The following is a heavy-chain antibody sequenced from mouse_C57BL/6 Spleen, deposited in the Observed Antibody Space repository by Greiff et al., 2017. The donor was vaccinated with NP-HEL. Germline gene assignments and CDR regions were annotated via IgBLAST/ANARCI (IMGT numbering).Heavy chain of an antibody. Sequence: VQGVESGPGLVQPSQSLSITCTVSGFSLTSYGVHWVRQPPGKGLEWLGVIWSGGSTDYNAAFISRLSISKDNSKSQVFFKMNSLQADDTAIYYCAKNRIYYDYDDAMDYWGQGTSVTVSS. CDR3: AKNRIYYDYDDAMDY. J-gene: IGHJ4*01. CDR1: GFSLTSYG. V-gene: IGHV2-4*01. D-gene: IGHD2-4*01. CDR2: IWSGGST.